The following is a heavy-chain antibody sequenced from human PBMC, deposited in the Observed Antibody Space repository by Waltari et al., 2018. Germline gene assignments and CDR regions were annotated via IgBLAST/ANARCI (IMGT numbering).Heavy chain of an antibody. D-gene: IGHD6-13*01. CDR3: ARDRDADYSSSWYYFDY. V-gene: IGHV1-69*01. J-gene: IGHJ4*02. CDR2: IIPIFGTA. Sequence: QVQLVQSGAEVKKPGSSVKVSCKASGGTFSSYAISWVRQAPGQGLEWMGGIIPIFGTANYAQKFQGRVTITADESTSTAYMELSSLRSEDTAVYYCARDRDADYSSSWYYFDYWGQGTLVTVSS. CDR1: GGTFSSYA.